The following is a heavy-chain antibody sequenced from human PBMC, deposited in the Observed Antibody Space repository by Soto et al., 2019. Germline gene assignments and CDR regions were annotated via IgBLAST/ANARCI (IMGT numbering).Heavy chain of an antibody. CDR1: GGTFSSYA. J-gene: IGHJ3*01. Sequence: QVQLVQSGAEVKKPGSSVKVSCKASGGTFSSYAISWVRQAPGQGLEWMGGIIPIFGTSNYAQKFQGRVTITADESTGTAYMELRSLRSEATAVYYCARDRLMITFGGVGDGRWFAFDLWGQGTMVTVSS. CDR3: ARDRLMITFGGVGDGRWFAFDL. D-gene: IGHD3-16*01. V-gene: IGHV1-69*12. CDR2: IIPIFGTS.